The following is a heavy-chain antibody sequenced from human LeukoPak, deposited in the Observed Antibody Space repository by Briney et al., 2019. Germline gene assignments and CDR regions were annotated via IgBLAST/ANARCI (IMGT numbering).Heavy chain of an antibody. CDR1: GYTVTAYH. D-gene: IGHD1-26*01. CDR3: ARESGTYFKSRYCFDF. J-gene: IGHJ4*02. CDR2: FNPNSGAT. V-gene: IGHV1-2*02. Sequence: ASVKVSCKAAGYTVTAYHMHWVRQAPGQGLEWMGWFNPNSGATNYAQKFQGRVTMTRDTSISTDYMELSRLRSDDTAVYYCARESGTYFKSRYCFDFWGQGTLVTVSS.